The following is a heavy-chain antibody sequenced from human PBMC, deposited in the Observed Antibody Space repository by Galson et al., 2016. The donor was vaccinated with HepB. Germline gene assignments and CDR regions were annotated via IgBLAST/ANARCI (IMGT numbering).Heavy chain of an antibody. CDR2: ISTHSGKT. V-gene: IGHV1-18*01. Sequence: SVKVSCKASGYTFTSYGVSWVRQAPGQGLEWMGWISTHSGKTYYSQKFQDRVTLTTDTSTGTVYMELKSLRKDDAAVYYCARDFRLAAGGTSYFHHWGQGTLVTVSS. CDR1: GYTFTSYG. D-gene: IGHD3-16*01. CDR3: ARDFRLAAGGTSYFHH. J-gene: IGHJ1*01.